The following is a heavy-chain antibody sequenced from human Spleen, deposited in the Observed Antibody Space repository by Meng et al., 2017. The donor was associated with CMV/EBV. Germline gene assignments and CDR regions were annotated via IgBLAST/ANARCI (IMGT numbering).Heavy chain of an antibody. CDR1: GFTFSSYA. CDR3: ARGSSSGPGRFDY. Sequence: GESLKISCAASGFTFSSYAMSWVRQAPGKGLEWVSAISGSGGSTYYADSVKGRFTISRDNAKNSLYLQLNSLRVDDTAVYYCARGSSSGPGRFDYWGQGTLVTVSS. J-gene: IGHJ4*02. V-gene: IGHV3-23*01. D-gene: IGHD6-6*01. CDR2: ISGSGGST.